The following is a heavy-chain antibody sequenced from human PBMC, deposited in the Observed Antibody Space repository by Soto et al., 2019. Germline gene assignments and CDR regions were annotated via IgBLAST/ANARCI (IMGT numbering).Heavy chain of an antibody. D-gene: IGHD5-18*01. CDR2: VSAYNGHTT. Sequence: QVKLMQSGGEVKKPGASVKVSCKGSGYTFSNYAISWVRQARGQGLEWMGWVSAYNGHTTRYAQKFQGRVSMTTDPSTSTAYMELRSLTSDDTAVYYCARLKEDGYNQGYWGQGTLISVSS. CDR1: GYTFSNYA. CDR3: ARLKEDGYNQGY. J-gene: IGHJ4*02. V-gene: IGHV1-18*01.